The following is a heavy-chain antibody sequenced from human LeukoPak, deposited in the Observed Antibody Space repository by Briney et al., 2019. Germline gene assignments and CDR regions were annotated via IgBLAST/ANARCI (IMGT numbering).Heavy chain of an antibody. V-gene: IGHV4-38-2*02. J-gene: IGHJ5*02. CDR3: AREGAVPGIDP. D-gene: IGHD3-16*01. CDR1: GYSITSGFS. Sequence: KPSETLSLTCAIFGYSITSGFSWGWIRQPPGKGLEWIGTISHSGSTDYKSTLESRLTLSMDTSKNQFSLRLTSVTAADTAVYYCAREGAVPGIDPWGQGTLVTVSS. CDR2: ISHSGST.